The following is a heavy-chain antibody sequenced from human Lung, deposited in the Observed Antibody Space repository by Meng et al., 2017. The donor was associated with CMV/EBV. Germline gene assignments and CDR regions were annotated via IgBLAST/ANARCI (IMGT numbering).Heavy chain of an antibody. CDR1: GGSVSSGSYY. V-gene: IGHV4-61*01. CDR3: ARGSGFLELPQN. D-gene: IGHD3-3*01. CDR2: IYYSGST. Sequence: GSLRLSCTVSGGSVSSGSYYWSWIRQPPGKGLEWIGYIYYSGSTNYNPSLKSRVTISVDTSKNQFSLKLSSVTAADTAVYYCARGSGFLELPQNWAQGTXVTISS. J-gene: IGHJ4*02.